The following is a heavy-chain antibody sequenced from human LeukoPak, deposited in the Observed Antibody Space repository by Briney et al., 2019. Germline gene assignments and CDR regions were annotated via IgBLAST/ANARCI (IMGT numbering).Heavy chain of an antibody. CDR1: GFTFSSYS. J-gene: IGHJ4*02. CDR2: ISSSSSYI. V-gene: IGHV3-21*04. CDR3: AKDLPASGDPTHYFDY. Sequence: PGGSLRLSCAASGFTFSSYSMNWVRQAPGKGLEWVSSISSSSSYIYYADSVKGRFTISRDNAKNSLYLQMNSLRAEDTAVYYCAKDLPASGDPTHYFDYWGQGTLVTVSS. D-gene: IGHD4-17*01.